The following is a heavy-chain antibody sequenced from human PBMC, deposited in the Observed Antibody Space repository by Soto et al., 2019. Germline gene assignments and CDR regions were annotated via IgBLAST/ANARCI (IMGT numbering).Heavy chain of an antibody. CDR3: ARSYGDYVHFDY. CDR2: IYHSGST. J-gene: IGHJ4*02. V-gene: IGHV4-30-2*01. Sequence: SETLSLTCAVSGGSISSGGYSWSWIRQPPGKGLEWIGYIYHSGSTYYNPSLKSRVTISVDRSKNQFSLKLSSVTAADTAVYYCARSYGDYVHFDYWGQGTLVTV. D-gene: IGHD4-17*01. CDR1: GGSISSGGYS.